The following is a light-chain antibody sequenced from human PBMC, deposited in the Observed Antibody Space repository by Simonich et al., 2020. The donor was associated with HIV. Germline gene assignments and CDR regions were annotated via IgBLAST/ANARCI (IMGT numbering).Light chain of an antibody. J-gene: IGKJ2*01. V-gene: IGKV4-1*01. CDR2: WAS. CDR1: QSVLSTSNNKNN. CDR3: QQYYSTPSYT. Sequence: DIVMTQSPDSLAVSLGERAAINCKSSQSVLSTSNNKNNLAWYQQKPGQPPKLLIYWASTRESGVPDRFSGSGSGTDFTLTISSLQAEDVAVYYCQQYYSTPSYTFGQGTKLEIK.